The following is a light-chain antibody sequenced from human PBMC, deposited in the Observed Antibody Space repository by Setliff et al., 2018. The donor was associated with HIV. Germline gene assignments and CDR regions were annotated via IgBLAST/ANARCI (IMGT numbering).Light chain of an antibody. J-gene: IGKJ3*01. CDR3: QQSYSNPLT. V-gene: IGKV1-39*01. CDR1: QDINKY. CDR2: AAS. Sequence: DIQMTQSPSSLSASVGDRVTITCRSSQDINKYLNWYQRKPGKAPKVLIYAASSVQSGVPSRFSGSGSGTDFTLTITSLQSEDFATYYCQQSYSNPLTFGPGTKVDI.